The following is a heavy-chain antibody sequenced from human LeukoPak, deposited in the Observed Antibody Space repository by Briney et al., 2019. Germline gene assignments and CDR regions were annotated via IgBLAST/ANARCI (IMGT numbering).Heavy chain of an antibody. Sequence: GGSLRLSCAASGFTFDDYAMHWVRQAPGKGLEWVTGISWNSGSIGYADSVKGRFTISRDNAKNTLYLQMNSLRAEDTAVYYCAIISGYSSGWSLSDFDYWGQGTLVTVSS. CDR1: GFTFDDYA. D-gene: IGHD6-19*01. J-gene: IGHJ4*02. V-gene: IGHV3-9*01. CDR3: AIISGYSSGWSLSDFDY. CDR2: ISWNSGSI.